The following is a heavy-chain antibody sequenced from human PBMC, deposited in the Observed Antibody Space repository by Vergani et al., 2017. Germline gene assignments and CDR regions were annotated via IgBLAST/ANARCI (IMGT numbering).Heavy chain of an antibody. D-gene: IGHD3-22*01. CDR3: AKTSAYYYDSSGYYLDY. Sequence: EVQLLESGGGLVQPGGSLRLSCAASGFTFSSYAMSWVRQAPGKGLEWVSAISGSGGSTYYADSVKDRFTISRDNSKNTLYLQMNSLRAEDTAVYYCAKTSAYYYDSSGYYLDYWGQGTLVTVSS. J-gene: IGHJ4*02. CDR1: GFTFSSYA. CDR2: ISGSGGST. V-gene: IGHV3-23*01.